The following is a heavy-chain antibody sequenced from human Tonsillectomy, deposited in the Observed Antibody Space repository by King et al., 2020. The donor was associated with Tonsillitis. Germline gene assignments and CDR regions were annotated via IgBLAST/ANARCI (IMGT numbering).Heavy chain of an antibody. CDR2: ISPTSGLP. V-gene: IGHV1-2*02. CDR1: GYTFSDHY. Sequence: QLVQSGPEVKKPGASVMVSCEASGYTFSDHYIHWVRRAHGRGLEWIGWISPTSGLPHYSQNFQGRVTLTREPTNSTVYMEMRSLGTDETGIFYCARDRETTETTPGHAFDLWGQGTLLAVPS. CDR3: ARDRETTETTPGHAFDL. J-gene: IGHJ3*01. D-gene: IGHD1-1*01.